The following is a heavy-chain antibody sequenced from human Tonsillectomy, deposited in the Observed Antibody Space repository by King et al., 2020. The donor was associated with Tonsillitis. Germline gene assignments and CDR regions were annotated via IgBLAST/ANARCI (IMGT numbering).Heavy chain of an antibody. Sequence: QLVQSGGGLVQPGGSLRLSCAASGFTFSTYWMNWVRQAPGKGLEWVANIKQDRSEKYYVHSVKGRFTITRDNAKNSPYLQMNSLRAEDTAVYYCATASVDAISDYWGQGTWVTVSS. J-gene: IGHJ4*02. D-gene: IGHD5-12*01. CDR2: IKQDRSEK. CDR3: ATASVDAISDY. V-gene: IGHV3-7*01. CDR1: GFTFSTYW.